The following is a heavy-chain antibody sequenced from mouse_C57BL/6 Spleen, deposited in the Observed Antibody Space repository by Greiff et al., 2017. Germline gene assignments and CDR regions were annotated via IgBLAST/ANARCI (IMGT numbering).Heavy chain of an antibody. CDR2: FYPGDGDT. V-gene: IGHV1-80*01. Sequence: QVQLQQSGAELVKPGASVKISCKASGYAFSIYRMNWVKQRPGKGLEWIGQFYPGDGDTNYNGKFKGKATLTADKSSSTAYMQLSSLTSEDSAVYFCASYYGYGDYWGQGTTLTVSS. D-gene: IGHD2-2*01. CDR1: GYAFSIYR. J-gene: IGHJ2*01. CDR3: ASYYGYGDY.